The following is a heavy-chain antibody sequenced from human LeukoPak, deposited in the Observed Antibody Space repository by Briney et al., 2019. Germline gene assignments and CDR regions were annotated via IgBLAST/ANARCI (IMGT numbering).Heavy chain of an antibody. Sequence: SETLSLTCAVYGGSFSGYYWSWIRQPPGKGLEWIGEINHSGSTNYNPSLKSRVTISVDTSKNQFSLKLSSVTAADTAVYYCARPLGYCSSTSCSPLRYWGQGTLVTVSS. J-gene: IGHJ4*02. CDR2: INHSGST. D-gene: IGHD2-2*01. CDR1: GGSFSGYY. CDR3: ARPLGYCSSTSCSPLRY. V-gene: IGHV4-34*01.